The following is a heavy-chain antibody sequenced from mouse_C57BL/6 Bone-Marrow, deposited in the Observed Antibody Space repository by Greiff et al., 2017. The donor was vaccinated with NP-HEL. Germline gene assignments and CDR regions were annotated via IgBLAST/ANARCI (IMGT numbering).Heavy chain of an antibody. J-gene: IGHJ2*01. CDR3: ARHLLLRYYFDY. CDR2: ISSGGSYT. D-gene: IGHD1-1*01. Sequence: EVKLEESGGDLVKPGGSLKLSCAASGFTFSSYGMSWVRQTPDQRLEWVATISSGGSYTYYPDSVKGRFTISRDNAKNTLYLQMSSLKSEDTAMYYCARHLLLRYYFDYWGQGTTLTVSP. CDR1: GFTFSSYG. V-gene: IGHV5-6*02.